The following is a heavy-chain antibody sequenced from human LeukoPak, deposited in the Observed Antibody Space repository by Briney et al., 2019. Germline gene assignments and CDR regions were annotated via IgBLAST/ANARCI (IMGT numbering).Heavy chain of an antibody. V-gene: IGHV3-30*14. CDR2: ISYHGVDK. CDR3: ARAVPTIHHMDV. J-gene: IGHJ6*03. Sequence: HSGRSLRLSCAASEFTFSRYAMHWVRQAPGKGLEWLAVISYHGVDKFYRASVRGRFTISRDNVENTLFLQLDNLSSEVSGVYFCARAVPTIHHMDVWGKGTTVTVSS. D-gene: IGHD5-24*01. CDR1: EFTFSRYA.